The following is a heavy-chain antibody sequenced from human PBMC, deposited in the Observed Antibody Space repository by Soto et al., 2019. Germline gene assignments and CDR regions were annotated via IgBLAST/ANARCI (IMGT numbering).Heavy chain of an antibody. Sequence: QVQLVQSGAEVKKPGSSVTVSCKATRGTFSSYTISWVRQAPGQGLEWMGGIIPIFGTANYAQKFQGRVTITADESTSTAYMELSSLRSEDTVVYYCARGNHRWLQLWYFDLWGRGTLVTVSS. CDR2: IIPIFGTA. CDR3: ARGNHRWLQLWYFDL. V-gene: IGHV1-69*12. J-gene: IGHJ2*01. D-gene: IGHD5-12*01. CDR1: RGTFSSYT.